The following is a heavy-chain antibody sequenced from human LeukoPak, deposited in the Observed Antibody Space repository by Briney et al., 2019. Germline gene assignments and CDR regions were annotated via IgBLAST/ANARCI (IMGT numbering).Heavy chain of an antibody. CDR2: ISASNGNT. Sequence: ASVKVSCKASGYTFTSYGISWVRQAPGQGLEWMGWISASNGNTTHAQKFQGRVTMTTDTSTSTAYMELRSLRPDDAAVYYCARVPAQSYCSNTNWRYYFDYWGQGTLVTVSS. CDR3: ARVPAQSYCSNTNWRYYFDY. V-gene: IGHV1-18*01. CDR1: GYTFTSYG. J-gene: IGHJ4*02. D-gene: IGHD2-2*01.